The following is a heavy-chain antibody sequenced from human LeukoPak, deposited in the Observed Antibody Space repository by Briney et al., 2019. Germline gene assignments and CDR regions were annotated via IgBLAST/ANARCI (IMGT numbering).Heavy chain of an antibody. CDR3: ARDPPHAFDI. J-gene: IGHJ3*02. CDR1: GYTFTSYG. Sequence: GASVKVSCKASGYTFTSYGISWVRQAPGQGLEWMGWISAYNGNTNYAQKFQGRVTMTRDTSISTAYMELSRLRSDDTAVYYCARDPPHAFDIWGQGTMVTVSS. CDR2: ISAYNGNT. V-gene: IGHV1-18*01.